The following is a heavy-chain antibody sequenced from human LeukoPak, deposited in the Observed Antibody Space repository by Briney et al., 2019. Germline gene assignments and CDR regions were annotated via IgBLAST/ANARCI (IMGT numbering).Heavy chain of an antibody. CDR1: GFTFSSYA. CDR3: ARAHFYDSSGYYLFSDY. V-gene: IGHV3-30*04. D-gene: IGHD3-22*01. CDR2: ISYDGSNK. Sequence: GGSLRLSCAASGFTFSSYAMHWVRQAPGKGLEWVAVISYDGSNKYYADSVKGRFTISRDNAKNSLYLQMNSLRAEDTAVYYCARAHFYDSSGYYLFSDYWGQGTLVTVSS. J-gene: IGHJ4*02.